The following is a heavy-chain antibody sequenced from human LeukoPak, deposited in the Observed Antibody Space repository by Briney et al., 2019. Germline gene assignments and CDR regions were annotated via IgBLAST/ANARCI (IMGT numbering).Heavy chain of an antibody. CDR1: GFTFSSYG. Sequence: GGSLRLSCAASGFTFSSYGMHWVRQAPGKGLEWVAVISYDGSNEYYADSVKGRFTISRDNSKNTLYLQMNSLRAEDTAVYYCAKDHRSSGWFDYWGQGTLVTVSS. V-gene: IGHV3-30*18. J-gene: IGHJ4*02. CDR2: ISYDGSNE. CDR3: AKDHRSSGWFDY. D-gene: IGHD6-19*01.